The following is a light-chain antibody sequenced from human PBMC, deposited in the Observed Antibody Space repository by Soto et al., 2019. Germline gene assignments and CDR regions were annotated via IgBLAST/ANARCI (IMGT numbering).Light chain of an antibody. CDR1: QSVRSH. CDR2: GVS. V-gene: IGKV3D-15*01. Sequence: EIVLTQSPATLSLSPVERATLSCMASQSVRSHLAWFQQKPGQAPRLLMYGVSTRATFMPDRFTGSGYGTEFTLIISYLQSEDVAGDYWQKDSEWSNTFGEGTKVDIK. J-gene: IGKJ4*01. CDR3: QKDSEWSNT.